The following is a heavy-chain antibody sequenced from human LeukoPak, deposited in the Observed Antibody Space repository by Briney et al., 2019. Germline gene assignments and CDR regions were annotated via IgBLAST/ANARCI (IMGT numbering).Heavy chain of an antibody. J-gene: IGHJ6*02. Sequence: SETLSLTCAVYGGSFSGYYWSWIRQPPGKGLEWIGEINHSGSTNYNPSLKSRVTISVDTSKSQFSLKLSSVTAADTAVYYCARAGGYCSSTSCYTNYYYYGMDVWGQGTTVTVSS. V-gene: IGHV4-34*01. CDR1: GGSFSGYY. CDR3: ARAGGYCSSTSCYTNYYYYGMDV. D-gene: IGHD2-2*02. CDR2: INHSGST.